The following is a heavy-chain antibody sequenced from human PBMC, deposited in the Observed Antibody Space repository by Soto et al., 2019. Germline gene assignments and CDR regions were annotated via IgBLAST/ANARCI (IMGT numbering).Heavy chain of an antibody. D-gene: IGHD2-15*01. CDR2: INHSGST. V-gene: IGHV4-34*01. J-gene: IGHJ4*02. CDR1: GGSFSGYY. CDR3: ARGYAAPRAAD. Sequence: VQLQQWGAGLLKPSETLSLTCAVYGGSFSGYYWSWIRQPPGKGLEWVGEINHSGSTSYNPSLKSRVTISVDTSKNQFSLRLSSVTAADTAVYYCARGYAAPRAADWGQGTLVTVSS.